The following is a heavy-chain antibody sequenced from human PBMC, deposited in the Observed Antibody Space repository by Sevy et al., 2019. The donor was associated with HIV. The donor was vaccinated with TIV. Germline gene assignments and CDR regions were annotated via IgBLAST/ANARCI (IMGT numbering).Heavy chain of an antibody. CDR2: INSRSSTI. Sequence: EGSLRLSCVASGFTFSTNSMNWVRQAPGKGLEWVSYINSRSSTIHYADSVKGRFTIFRDNAQNSLYLQMNSLRGEDTAVYYCARGPSFLVVSDAPVDYWGQGTLVTVSS. D-gene: IGHD2-8*02. CDR1: GFTFSTNS. V-gene: IGHV3-48*01. J-gene: IGHJ4*02. CDR3: ARGPSFLVVSDAPVDY.